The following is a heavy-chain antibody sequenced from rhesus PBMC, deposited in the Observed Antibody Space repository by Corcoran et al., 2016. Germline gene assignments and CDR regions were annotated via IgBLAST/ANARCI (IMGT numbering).Heavy chain of an antibody. CDR1: VGSVSSSNW. J-gene: IGHJ4*01. Sequence: QVQLQESGPGLVKPSETLSLTCAVSVGSVSSSNWWSWIRQPSGKGLDWIWFIIGSSGSTYYNPSLKGRVTISKETSKNQFSLKLSSVTAADTAVYYCARDQSTGLSIGYWGQGVLVTVSS. CDR3: ARDQSTGLSIGY. CDR2: IIGSSGST. D-gene: IGHD6S26*01. V-gene: IGHV4S19*01.